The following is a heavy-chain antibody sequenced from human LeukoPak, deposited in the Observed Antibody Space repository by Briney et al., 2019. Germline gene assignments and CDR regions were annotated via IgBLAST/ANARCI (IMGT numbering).Heavy chain of an antibody. CDR3: ARRRDIAVADQDFDY. CDR1: GYSFTSYW. Sequence: HGESLKIPCKGSGYSFTSYWIGWVRQMPGKGLEWMGIIYPGDSDTRYSPSFQGQVTISADKSISTAYLQWSSLKASDTAMYYCARRRDIAVADQDFDYWGQGTLVTVSS. CDR2: IYPGDSDT. V-gene: IGHV5-51*01. D-gene: IGHD6-19*01. J-gene: IGHJ4*02.